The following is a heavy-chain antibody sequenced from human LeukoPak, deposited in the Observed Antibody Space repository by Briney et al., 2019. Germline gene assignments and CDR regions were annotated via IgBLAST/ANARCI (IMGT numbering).Heavy chain of an antibody. CDR3: AKDLSMVIQGPDNWFDP. Sequence: PGGSLRLSCTTSGFIFANYAMAWVRQSPGKGLEWVSTISGSGGDSYYADSVRGRFTISRDNSRHTLYLQMNSLRAEDTAVYYCAKDLSMVIQGPDNWFDPWGQGTLVTVSS. CDR1: GFIFANYA. D-gene: IGHD2/OR15-2a*01. V-gene: IGHV3-23*01. CDR2: ISGSGGDS. J-gene: IGHJ5*02.